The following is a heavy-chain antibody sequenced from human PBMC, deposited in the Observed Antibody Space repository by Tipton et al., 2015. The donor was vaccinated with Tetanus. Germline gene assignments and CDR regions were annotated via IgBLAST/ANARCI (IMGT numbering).Heavy chain of an antibody. CDR1: GFTFSSYS. CDR2: ISSSSSTI. Sequence: SLRLSCAASGFTFSSYSMNWVRQAPGKGLEWVSYISSSSSTIYYADSVKGRFTISRDNAKNSLYLQMNSLRDEDTAVYYCARGDIVLMVYAMTLDPWGQGTLVTVSS. D-gene: IGHD2-8*01. J-gene: IGHJ5*02. CDR3: ARGDIVLMVYAMTLDP. V-gene: IGHV3-48*02.